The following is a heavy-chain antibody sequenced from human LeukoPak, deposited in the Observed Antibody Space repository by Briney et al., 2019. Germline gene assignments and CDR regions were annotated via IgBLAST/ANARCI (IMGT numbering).Heavy chain of an antibody. V-gene: IGHV4-4*07. CDR1: GGSISSYY. D-gene: IGHD6-6*01. CDR2: IYTSGST. J-gene: IGHJ6*03. Sequence: SETLSLTCTVSGGSISSYYWSWIRQPAGKGLEWIGRIYTSGSTNYNPPLKSRVTMSVDTSKNQFSLKLSSVTAADTAVYYCAREWRGSSSGPIYYYYYMDVWGKGTTVTVSS. CDR3: AREWRGSSSGPIYYYYYMDV.